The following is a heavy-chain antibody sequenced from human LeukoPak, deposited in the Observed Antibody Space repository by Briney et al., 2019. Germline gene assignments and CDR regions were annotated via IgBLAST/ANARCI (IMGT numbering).Heavy chain of an antibody. CDR1: GFTFSSYS. CDR3: VLSGITIFGVVTKHDAFDI. V-gene: IGHV3-21*01. CDR2: ISSSSSYI. D-gene: IGHD3-3*01. Sequence: EPGGSLRLSCAASGFTFSSYSMDWVRQAPGKGLEWVSSISSSSSYIYYADSVKGRFTISRDNAKNSLYLQMNSLRAEDTAVYYCVLSGITIFGVVTKHDAFDIWGQGTMVTVSS. J-gene: IGHJ3*02.